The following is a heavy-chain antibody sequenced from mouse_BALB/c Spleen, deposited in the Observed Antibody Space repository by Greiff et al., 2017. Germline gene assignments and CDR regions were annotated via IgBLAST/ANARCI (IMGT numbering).Heavy chain of an antibody. CDR2: ISNGGGST. J-gene: IGHJ2*01. CDR1: GFTFSSYT. D-gene: IGHD2-3*01. CDR3: ARHPYDGYYDY. Sequence: DVKLVESGGGLVQPGGSLKLSCAASGFTFSSYTMSWVRQTPEKRLEWVAYISNGGGSTYYPDTVKGRFTISRDNAKNTLYLQMSSLKSEDTAMYYCARHPYDGYYDYWGQGTTLTVSS. V-gene: IGHV5-12-2*01.